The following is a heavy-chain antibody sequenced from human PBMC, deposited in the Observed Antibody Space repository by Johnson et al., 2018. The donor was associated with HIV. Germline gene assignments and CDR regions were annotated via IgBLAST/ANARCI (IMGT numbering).Heavy chain of an antibody. V-gene: IGHV3-64*04. CDR2: ISSNGGRT. CDR1: GFTFSTYS. CDR3: ARDPSGSYAEVTPDARFDI. J-gene: IGHJ3*02. D-gene: IGHD1-26*01. Sequence: QVQLVESGGGLVQPGGSLRLSCAASGFTFSTYSMHWVRQAPGKGLEYVSTISSNGGRTYYTEAVKGRFTISRDNSKKTLYLQMNSLRAEDTAVYYCARDPSGSYAEVTPDARFDIWGQGTMVTVSS.